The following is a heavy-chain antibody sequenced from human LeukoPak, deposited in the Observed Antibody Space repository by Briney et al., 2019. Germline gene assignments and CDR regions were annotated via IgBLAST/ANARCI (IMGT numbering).Heavy chain of an antibody. D-gene: IGHD3-3*01. CDR2: IIPIFGTA. CDR1: GGTFSSYA. J-gene: IGHJ6*03. V-gene: IGHV1-69*05. CDR3: ARVFKDYDFWSGYYTPLDYYYMDV. Sequence: SVKVSCKTSGGTFSSYAISWVRQAPGQGLEWMGGIIPIFGTANYAQKFQGRVTITTDEFKSTASMELSSLRSEDNAVYYCARVFKDYDFWSGYYTPLDYYYMDVWGKGTTVTASS.